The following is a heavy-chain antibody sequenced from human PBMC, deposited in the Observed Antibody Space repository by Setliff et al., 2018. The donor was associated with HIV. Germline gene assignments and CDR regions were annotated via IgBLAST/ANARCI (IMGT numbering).Heavy chain of an antibody. D-gene: IGHD4-17*01. CDR2: IWNDGSNK. J-gene: IGHJ4*02. CDR3: AKGPDYEMEDYFDY. CDR1: GFTFNNYG. V-gene: IGHV3-30*02. Sequence: PGGSLRLSCGASGFTFNNYGMHWVRRAPGKGLEWVAVIWNDGSNKYYADSVKGRFSISRDNSKNTVYLQMDSLRLEDTAVYYCAKGPDYEMEDYFDYWGQGTLVTVSS.